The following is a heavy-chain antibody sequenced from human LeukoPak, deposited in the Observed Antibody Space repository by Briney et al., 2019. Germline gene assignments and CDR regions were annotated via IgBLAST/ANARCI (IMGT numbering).Heavy chain of an antibody. D-gene: IGHD6-19*01. V-gene: IGHV4-4*07. CDR2: IYTSGSS. J-gene: IGHJ6*03. CDR1: GGSISSYY. CDR3: ARERIAVAGTLSLSYYYYYLDV. Sequence: PSETLSLTCTVSGGSISSYYWSWIRQPAGKGLEWIGRIYTSGSSNYNPSLKSRVTMSVDTSKNQFSLKLSSVTAADTAVYYCARERIAVAGTLSLSYYYYYLDVWGKGTTVTVSS.